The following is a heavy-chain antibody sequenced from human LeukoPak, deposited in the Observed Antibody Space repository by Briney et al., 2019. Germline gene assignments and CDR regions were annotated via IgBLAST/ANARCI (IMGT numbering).Heavy chain of an antibody. CDR2: IIPLFGTA. Sequence: SVKVSCKASGGTFSSYAISWVRQAPGQGLEWMGGIIPLFGTANYAQKFQGRVTITADESTSTAYMELSSLRSEDTAVYYCARGYGGNSQIYYYYYYMDVWGKGTTVTVSS. CDR3: ARGYGGNSQIYYYYYYMDV. J-gene: IGHJ6*03. CDR1: GGTFSSYA. V-gene: IGHV1-69*01. D-gene: IGHD4-23*01.